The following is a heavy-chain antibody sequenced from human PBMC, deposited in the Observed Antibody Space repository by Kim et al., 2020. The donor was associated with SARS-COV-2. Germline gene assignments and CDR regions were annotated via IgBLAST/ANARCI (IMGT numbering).Heavy chain of an antibody. V-gene: IGHV3-66*01. J-gene: IGHJ4*02. CDR2: IYSGGST. CDR1: GFTVSSNY. D-gene: IGHD3-9*01. Sequence: GGSLRLSCAASGFTVSSNYMSWVRQAPGKGLEWVSVIYSGGSTYYADSVKGRFTISRDNSKNTLYLQMNSLRAEDTAVYYCWERYFDLNDYWGQGTLVTVSS. CDR3: WERYFDLNDY.